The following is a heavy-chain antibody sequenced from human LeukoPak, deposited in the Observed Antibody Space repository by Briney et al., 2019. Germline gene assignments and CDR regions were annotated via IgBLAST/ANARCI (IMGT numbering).Heavy chain of an antibody. CDR2: INHSGST. Sequence: SETLSLTCAVYGGSFSGYYWSWIRQPPGKGLEWIGEINHSGSTNYNPSLKSRVTISVDTSKNQFSLKLSSVTAADTAVYYCARGLFHSSGYYYYFDYWGQGTLVTVSS. CDR1: GGSFSGYY. J-gene: IGHJ4*02. D-gene: IGHD3-22*01. CDR3: ARGLFHSSGYYYYFDY. V-gene: IGHV4-34*01.